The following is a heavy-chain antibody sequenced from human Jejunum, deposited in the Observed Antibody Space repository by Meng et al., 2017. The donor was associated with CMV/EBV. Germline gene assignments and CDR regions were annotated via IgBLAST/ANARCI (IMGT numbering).Heavy chain of an antibody. CDR3: ARFSIVGRTNAFDI. CDR2: IYIGSST. D-gene: IGHD1-26*01. Sequence: SGFTVSTDYMTWVRQAPGKGLEWVSSIYIGSSTDYTDSVKGRFTISRDNPKNTLILQMNNLRVEDTALYYCARFSIVGRTNAFDIWGHGTMVTVSS. CDR1: GFTVSTDY. V-gene: IGHV3-53*01. J-gene: IGHJ3*02.